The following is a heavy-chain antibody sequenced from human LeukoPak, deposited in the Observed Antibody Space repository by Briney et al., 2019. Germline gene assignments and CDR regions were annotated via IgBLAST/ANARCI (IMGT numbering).Heavy chain of an antibody. CDR3: ARGVVRGVRVIGGY. V-gene: IGHV3-7*03. J-gene: IGHJ4*02. CDR1: GFTFSSYW. Sequence: GGSLRLSCAASGFTFSSYWMSWVRQAPGKGLEWVANIKQDGSEKYYVDSVKGRFTISRDNAKNSLYLQMNSLRAEDTAVYYCARGVVRGVRVIGGYWGQGTLVTVSS. CDR2: IKQDGSEK. D-gene: IGHD3-10*01.